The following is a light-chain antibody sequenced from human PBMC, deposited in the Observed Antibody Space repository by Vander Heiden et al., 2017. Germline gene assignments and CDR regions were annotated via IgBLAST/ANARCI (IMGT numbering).Light chain of an antibody. CDR3: QQDDSTPQT. Sequence: DIVMTQSPDSLAVSLGERATINCKSSQSVLYSSNNKNYLAWYQQKPGQPPKLLIYWASTRESGVPDRFSGSGSGTDFTLTISSLQAEDVAVYYCQQDDSTPQTFGQGTNVEIK. CDR2: WAS. J-gene: IGKJ1*01. V-gene: IGKV4-1*01. CDR1: QSVLYSSNNKNY.